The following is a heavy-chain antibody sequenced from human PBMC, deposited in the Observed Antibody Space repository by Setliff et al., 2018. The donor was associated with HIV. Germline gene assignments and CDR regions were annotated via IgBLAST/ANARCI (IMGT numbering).Heavy chain of an antibody. D-gene: IGHD2-15*01. CDR3: ARTLGYCSGGSCYLDY. CDR2: IIPMFGTA. Sequence: AASVKVSCKASGGTFSSYGINWVRQAPGQGLEWMGGIIPMFGTANYAQKFQGRVTITADESTSTVYMELTRLRSEDTAVYYCARTLGYCSGGSCYLDYWGQGTLVTVS. V-gene: IGHV1-69*13. J-gene: IGHJ4*02. CDR1: GGTFSSYG.